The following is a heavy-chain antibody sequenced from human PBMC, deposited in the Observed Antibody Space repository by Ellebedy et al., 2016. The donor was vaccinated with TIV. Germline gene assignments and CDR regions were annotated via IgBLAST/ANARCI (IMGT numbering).Heavy chain of an antibody. J-gene: IGHJ4*02. CDR2: INHRGNT. CDR3: ARDRGGTAFDH. Sequence: MPSETLSLTCTVSGYFISSGYFWGCIRQPPGKGLEWIGGINHRGNTYYNPSLKSRVTITEDTSKNQFSLKLSSVTAADTAVYYCARDRGGTAFDHWGQGTLVTVSS. CDR1: GYFISSGYF. V-gene: IGHV4-38-2*02. D-gene: IGHD2-8*02.